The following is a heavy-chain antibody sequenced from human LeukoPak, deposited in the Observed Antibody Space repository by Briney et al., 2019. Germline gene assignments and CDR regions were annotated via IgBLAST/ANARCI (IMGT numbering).Heavy chain of an antibody. CDR3: ASAYVFGEPRQGCFDY. CDR2: IKQDGGEK. J-gene: IGHJ4*02. Sequence: PGGSLRLSCAASGFTFSSYWMSWVRQAPGKGLDWVANIKQDGGEKYYVDSVKGRFTISRDNAKNSLYLQMNSLRAEDTAVYYCASAYVFGEPRQGCFDYWGQGTLVTVSS. V-gene: IGHV3-7*03. CDR1: GFTFSSYW. D-gene: IGHD3-10*02.